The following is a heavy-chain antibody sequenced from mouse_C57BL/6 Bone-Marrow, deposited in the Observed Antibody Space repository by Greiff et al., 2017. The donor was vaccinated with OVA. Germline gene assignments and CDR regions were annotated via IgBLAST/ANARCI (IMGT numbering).Heavy chain of an antibody. V-gene: IGHV3-8*01. CDR1: GYSITSDY. D-gene: IGHD2-4*01. CDR3: ARSEDDYRYYFDY. Sequence: EVHLVESGPGLAKPSQTLSLTCSVTGYSITSDYWNWIRKFPGNKLEYMGYISYSGSTYYNPALKSRMSITRDTSKNQYYLQLTSVTTEDTATYYCARSEDDYRYYFDYWGQGTTLTVSS. CDR2: ISYSGST. J-gene: IGHJ2*01.